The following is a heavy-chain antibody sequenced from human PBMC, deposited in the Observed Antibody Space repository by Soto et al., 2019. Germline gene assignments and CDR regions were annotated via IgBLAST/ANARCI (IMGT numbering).Heavy chain of an antibody. Sequence: SETLSLTCTVSSGSIGYSYWSWIRQSPGKGLEWIAFIHDSGTTNYNPSLRSRTTISIDTSRNQFSLRVSSLNSLDTAVYYCSRRVFRGGWFDPWGPGIPVTVSS. CDR1: SGSIGYSY. CDR3: SRRVFRGGWFDP. V-gene: IGHV4-59*01. D-gene: IGHD3-3*01. CDR2: IHDSGTT. J-gene: IGHJ5*02.